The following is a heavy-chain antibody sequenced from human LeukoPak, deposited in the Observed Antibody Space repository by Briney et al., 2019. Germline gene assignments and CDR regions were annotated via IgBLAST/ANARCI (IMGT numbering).Heavy chain of an antibody. Sequence: SETLSLTCTVSGGSITNYYWAWIRQPPGKGLEYIGNIYYTGSTNYNPSHKSRVSISIDPTKNQFFLSLSSVTAADTAIYYCARESMVRGYYYDSWGQGALVTVSS. CDR1: GGSITNYY. D-gene: IGHD3-10*01. V-gene: IGHV4-59*01. CDR3: ARESMVRGYYYDS. CDR2: IYYTGST. J-gene: IGHJ4*02.